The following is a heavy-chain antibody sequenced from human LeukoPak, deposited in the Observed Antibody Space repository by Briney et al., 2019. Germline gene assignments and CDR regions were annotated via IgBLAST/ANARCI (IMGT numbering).Heavy chain of an antibody. D-gene: IGHD5-18*01. Sequence: GESLKISCKGSGYSFTSYWIGWVRQMPGKGLEWMGIIYPGDSDTRYSPSFQGRVTISADKSISTAYLQWSSLKASDTAMYYCARRRGRYSYGYIYALDYWGQGTLVTVSS. V-gene: IGHV5-51*01. J-gene: IGHJ4*02. CDR2: IYPGDSDT. CDR3: ARRRGRYSYGYIYALDY. CDR1: GYSFTSYW.